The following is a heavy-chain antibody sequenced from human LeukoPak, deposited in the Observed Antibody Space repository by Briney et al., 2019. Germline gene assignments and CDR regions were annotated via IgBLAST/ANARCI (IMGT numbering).Heavy chain of an antibody. Sequence: GGSLRLSCAASGFTFSSYAMSWVRQAPGKGLEWVSGISGSGDTTYYADSMEGRFTISRDNSKNTLYLQMNSLRAEDTAIYYCAKDGGATMIIVVNYFDCWGQGTLVTVSS. V-gene: IGHV3-23*01. J-gene: IGHJ4*02. CDR1: GFTFSSYA. D-gene: IGHD3-22*01. CDR3: AKDGGATMIIVVNYFDC. CDR2: ISGSGDTT.